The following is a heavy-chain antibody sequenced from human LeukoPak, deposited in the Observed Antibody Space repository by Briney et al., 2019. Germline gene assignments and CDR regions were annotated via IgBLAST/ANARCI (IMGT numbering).Heavy chain of an antibody. CDR1: GGSISSSNW. D-gene: IGHD2-15*01. V-gene: IGHV4-4*02. J-gene: IGHJ1*01. CDR2: IFHGGST. Sequence: SGTLSLTCAVSGGSISSSNWWSWVRQPPGKGLEWIGEIFHGGSTNYNPSLMSRVSVSVDKSKNQFSLKLSSVTAADTAVYYCARGGGSCYSCEYFQHWGQGTLVTVSS. CDR3: ARGGGSCYSCEYFQH.